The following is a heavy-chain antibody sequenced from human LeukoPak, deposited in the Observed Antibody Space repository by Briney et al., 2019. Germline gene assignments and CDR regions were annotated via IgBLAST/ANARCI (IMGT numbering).Heavy chain of an antibody. CDR3: ARDGNFDY. J-gene: IGHJ4*02. D-gene: IGHD1-26*01. Sequence: ASVKASCTASGYTFTGYYLHWVRQAPGQGLEWMGWISPNSGDTSYAQKFQGRVTMTSDTSINTAYMQVSRLSSDDTAIYYCARDGNFDYWGQGTLVTVSS. CDR1: GYTFTGYY. V-gene: IGHV1-2*02. CDR2: ISPNSGDT.